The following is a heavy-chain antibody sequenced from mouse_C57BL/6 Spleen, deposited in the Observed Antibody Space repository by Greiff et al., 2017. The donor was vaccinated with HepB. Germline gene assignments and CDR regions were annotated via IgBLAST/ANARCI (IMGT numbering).Heavy chain of an antibody. D-gene: IGHD4-1*01. V-gene: IGHV14-4*01. CDR3: TEAWEFDD. Sequence: VQLQQSGAELVRPGASVKLSCTASGFTITDYYMHWVKQRPEQGLEWIGWIDPENGDTEYASNFPGKATITADTASNTPYLQLSSLTSGDTAVYYCTEAWEFDDWGQGTPVTVSS. J-gene: IGHJ3*01. CDR2: IDPENGDT. CDR1: GFTITDYY.